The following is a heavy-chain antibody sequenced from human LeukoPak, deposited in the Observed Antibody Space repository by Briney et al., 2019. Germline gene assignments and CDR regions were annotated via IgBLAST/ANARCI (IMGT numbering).Heavy chain of an antibody. CDR2: IYTSGST. Sequence: PSETLSLTCTVSGGSISSYYWSWIRQPPGEGLEWIGRIYTSGSTNYNPSLKSRVTMSVDTSKNQFSLKLSSVTAADTAVYYCARDGGDEPDCSSTSCSTWGQGTLVTVSS. CDR1: GGSISSYY. J-gene: IGHJ4*02. V-gene: IGHV4-4*07. CDR3: ARDGGDEPDCSSTSCST. D-gene: IGHD2-2*01.